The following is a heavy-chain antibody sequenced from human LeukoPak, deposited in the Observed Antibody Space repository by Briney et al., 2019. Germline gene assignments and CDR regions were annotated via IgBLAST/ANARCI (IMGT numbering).Heavy chain of an antibody. D-gene: IGHD6-13*01. J-gene: IGHJ4*02. V-gene: IGHV3-21*01. CDR2: ISSSSSYI. CDR3: AREVAAAANDY. CDR1: GFTFSSYS. Sequence: GGSLRLSCAASGFTFSSYSMNWVRQAPGKGLEWVSSISSSSSYIYYAGSVKGRFTISRDNAKNSLYLQMNSLRAEDTAVYYCAREVAAAANDYWGQGTLVTVSS.